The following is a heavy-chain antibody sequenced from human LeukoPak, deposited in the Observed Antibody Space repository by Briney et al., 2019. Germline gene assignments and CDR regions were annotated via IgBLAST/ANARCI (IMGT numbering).Heavy chain of an antibody. V-gene: IGHV1-24*01. D-gene: IGHD6-19*01. J-gene: IGHJ4*02. CDR3: ATLKTYSSGWYGYPLVRPRYALNFDY. Sequence: ASVKVSCKVSGYTLTELSMHWVRQAPGKGLEWMGGFDPEDGETIYAQKFQGRVTMTEDTSTDTAYMELSSLRSEDTAVYYCATLKTYSSGWYGYPLVRPRYALNFDYWGQGTLVTVSS. CDR1: GYTLTELS. CDR2: FDPEDGET.